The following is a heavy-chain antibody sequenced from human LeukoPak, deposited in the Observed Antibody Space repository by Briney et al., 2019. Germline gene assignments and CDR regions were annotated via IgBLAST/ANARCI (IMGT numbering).Heavy chain of an antibody. V-gene: IGHV3-48*03. J-gene: IGHJ6*02. D-gene: IGHD2-2*01. CDR1: GFTFSVFE. CDR3: ARDRYCSSTSCRYYYYGMDV. Sequence: GGSLRLSCAASGFTFSVFEMNWVRQAPGKGLEWVSYISSTGSWTYYADSVKGRFTISRDNAKNSLYLQMNSLRAEDTAVYYCARDRYCSSTSCRYYYYGMDVWGQGTTVTVSS. CDR2: ISSTGSWT.